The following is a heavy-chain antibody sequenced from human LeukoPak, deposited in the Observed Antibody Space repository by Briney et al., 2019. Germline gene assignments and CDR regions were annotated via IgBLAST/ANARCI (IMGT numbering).Heavy chain of an antibody. J-gene: IGHJ4*02. CDR1: GYTFTSYG. Sequence: ASVKVSCKASGYTFTSYGISWVRQAPGQGLEWMGWISAYNGNTNYAQKLQGRVTMTTDTYTSTAYMELRSLRSDDTAVYYCARDPVGATNFDYWGQGTLVTVSS. CDR2: ISAYNGNT. D-gene: IGHD1-26*01. CDR3: ARDPVGATNFDY. V-gene: IGHV1-18*01.